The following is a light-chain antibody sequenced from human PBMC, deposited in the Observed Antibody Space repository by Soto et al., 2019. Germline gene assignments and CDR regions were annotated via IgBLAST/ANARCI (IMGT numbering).Light chain of an antibody. J-gene: IGLJ3*02. V-gene: IGLV1-44*01. CDR1: NSNIGSNV. CDR2: NNS. CDR3: AAWDDSLSGDWV. Sequence: QSVLTQPPSASGTPGQRVTISCSGSNSNIGSNVVNWYQHLPGTAPKLLIFNNSQRPSGVPDQFSGSKSGTSASLAISGLQPEDEADYYCAAWDDSLSGDWVFGGGTKLTVL.